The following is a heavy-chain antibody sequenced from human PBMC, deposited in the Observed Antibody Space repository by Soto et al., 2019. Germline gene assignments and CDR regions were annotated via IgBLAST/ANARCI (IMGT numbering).Heavy chain of an antibody. CDR1: GGSISSYY. Sequence: PSETLSLTCTVSGGSISSYYWSWIRQPPGKGLEWIGYIYYSGSTNYNPSLKSRVTISVDTSKNQFSLKLSSVTAADTAVYYCARVDGYCSSTSCYVSLNWFDPWGQGTLVTVSS. CDR2: IYYSGST. D-gene: IGHD2-2*03. V-gene: IGHV4-59*01. J-gene: IGHJ5*02. CDR3: ARVDGYCSSTSCYVSLNWFDP.